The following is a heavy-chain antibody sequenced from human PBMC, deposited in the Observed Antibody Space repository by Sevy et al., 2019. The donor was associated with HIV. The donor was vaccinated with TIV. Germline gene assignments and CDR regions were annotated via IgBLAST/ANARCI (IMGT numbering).Heavy chain of an antibody. CDR3: TTDLLWFGELLYDY. CDR1: GFTFSNAW. J-gene: IGHJ4*02. V-gene: IGHV3-15*01. D-gene: IGHD3-10*01. Sequence: GGSLRLSCAASGFTFSNAWMSWVRQAPRKGLEWVGRIKSKTDGGTTDYAAPVKGRFTISRDDSKNTLYLQMNSLKTEDTAVYYCTTDLLWFGELLYDYWGQGTLVTVSS. CDR2: IKSKTDGGTT.